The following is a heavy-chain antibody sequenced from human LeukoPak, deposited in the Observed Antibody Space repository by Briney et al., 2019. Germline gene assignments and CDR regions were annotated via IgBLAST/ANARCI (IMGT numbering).Heavy chain of an antibody. CDR3: ARVCSNYAGVYPFDY. V-gene: IGHV1-2*06. CDR2: INPNSGGT. D-gene: IGHD4-11*01. CDR1: GYTFTGYY. Sequence: GASVKVSCKASGYTFTGYYMHWVRQAPGQGLEWMGRINPNSGGTKYAQKFQGRVTMTMGTSISTAYMELSRLRADDTAVYDCARVCSNYAGVYPFDYWGQGTLVTVSS. J-gene: IGHJ4*02.